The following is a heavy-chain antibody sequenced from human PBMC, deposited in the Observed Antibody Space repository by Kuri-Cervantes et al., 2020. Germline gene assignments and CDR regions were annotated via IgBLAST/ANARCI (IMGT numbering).Heavy chain of an antibody. Sequence: LSLTCAASGFTFSSYSMNWVRQAPGKGLEWVSSISSSSSSTIYYADSVKGRFTISRDNAKNSLYLQMNSLRDEDTAVYYCARVSHPNPPYYYYGMDVWGQGTTVTVSS. CDR3: ARVSHPNPPYYYYGMDV. J-gene: IGHJ6*02. V-gene: IGHV3-48*02. CDR2: ISSSSSSTI. CDR1: GFTFSSYS.